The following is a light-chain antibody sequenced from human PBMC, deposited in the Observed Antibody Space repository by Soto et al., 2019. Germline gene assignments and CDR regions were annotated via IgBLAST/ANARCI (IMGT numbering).Light chain of an antibody. CDR2: DAS. V-gene: IGKV3-15*01. J-gene: IGKJ1*01. CDR3: QQYNNWLWT. Sequence: EIVMTQSPATLSVSLGERATFSCRASQSVSSNLAWYQQKPGQVPRLLIYDASTRDTAIPARFSGSGSGIEFTLTISSLQSEDFAVYYCQQYNNWLWTFGQGTKVEIK. CDR1: QSVSSN.